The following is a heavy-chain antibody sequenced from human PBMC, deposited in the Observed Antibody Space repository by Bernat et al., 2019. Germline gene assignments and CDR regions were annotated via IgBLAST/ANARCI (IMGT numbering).Heavy chain of an antibody. D-gene: IGHD6-6*01. CDR2: ISSSSSYI. CDR1: GFTFSSYS. Sequence: EVQLVESGGGLVKPGGSLRLSCAASGFTFSSYSMNWVRQAPGKGLEWVSYISSSSSYIYYADSVKGRFTISGDNAKNSLYLQMNSLRAEDTAVYYCARGGDSSSSGFNWFDPWGQGTLVTVSS. J-gene: IGHJ5*02. V-gene: IGHV3-21*05. CDR3: ARGGDSSSSGFNWFDP.